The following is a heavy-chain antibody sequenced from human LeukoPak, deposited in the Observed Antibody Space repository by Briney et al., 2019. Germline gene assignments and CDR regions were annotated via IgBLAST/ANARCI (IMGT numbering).Heavy chain of an antibody. V-gene: IGHV3-21*01. CDR3: ARLAAFRPDDY. D-gene: IGHD2-15*01. CDR2: ISSSSSYI. Sequence: GGSLRLSCAASGFTFSSYSMNWVRQAPGKGLEWVPSISSSSSYIYYADSVKGRFTISRDNAKNSLYLQMNSLRAEDTAVYYCARLAAFRPDDYWGQGTLVTVSS. J-gene: IGHJ4*02. CDR1: GFTFSSYS.